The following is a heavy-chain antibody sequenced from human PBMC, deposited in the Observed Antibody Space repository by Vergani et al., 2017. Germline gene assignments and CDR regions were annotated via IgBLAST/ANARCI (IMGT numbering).Heavy chain of an antibody. Sequence: EVQLLESGGDLVQPGGSLRLSCAASGFTFIMHAMSWVRQAPGKGLEWVSTLSASDRRTHYADSVKGRFTISRDNSKNTLFLHMNSLRPEDTAVYYCARSLWLGELLRPLDFWGQGTLVTVSS. J-gene: IGHJ4*02. V-gene: IGHV3-23*01. CDR2: LSASDRRT. CDR1: GFTFIMHA. D-gene: IGHD3-10*01. CDR3: ARSLWLGELLRPLDF.